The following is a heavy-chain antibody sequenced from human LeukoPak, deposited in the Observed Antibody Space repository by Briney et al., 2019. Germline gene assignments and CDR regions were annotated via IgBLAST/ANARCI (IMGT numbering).Heavy chain of an antibody. Sequence: GGSLRLSCAASGFTFSTYSMNWVRRAPGKGLEWVSSISSSSSYIYYADSLKGRFTISRDNSKNTLFLQMNSLTTEDTAVYYCAREVGGDYVFDYWGQGTLVTVSS. CDR2: ISSSSSYI. V-gene: IGHV3-21*01. CDR3: AREVGGDYVFDY. CDR1: GFTFSTYS. J-gene: IGHJ4*02. D-gene: IGHD4-17*01.